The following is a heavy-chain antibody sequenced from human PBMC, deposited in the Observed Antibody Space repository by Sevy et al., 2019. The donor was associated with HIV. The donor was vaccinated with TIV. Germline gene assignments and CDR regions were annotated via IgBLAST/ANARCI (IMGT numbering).Heavy chain of an antibody. J-gene: IGHJ3*02. CDR3: ARVNIAVAALAFDI. CDR1: GFTFSSYA. CDR2: ISYDGSNK. V-gene: IGHV3-30*04. Sequence: GGSLRLSCAASGFTFSSYAMHWVRQAPGKGLEWVAVISYDGSNKYYADSVKGRFTISRDNSKNALYLQMNSLRAEETAVYYCARVNIAVAALAFDIWGQGTMVTVSS. D-gene: IGHD6-19*01.